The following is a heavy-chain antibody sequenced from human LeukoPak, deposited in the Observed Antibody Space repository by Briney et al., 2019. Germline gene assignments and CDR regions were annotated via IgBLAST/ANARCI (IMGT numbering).Heavy chain of an antibody. CDR3: ARDKLEPGYSMDV. CDR2: MSGSGDRT. Sequence: QPGGSLRLSCIASGFTFSNYGMSWVRQAPGKGLEWVSIMSGSGDRTLHADSVKGRFAISRDNSKSTLFLQMNSLRAEDTAIYYCARDKLEPGYSMDVWGQGTTVTVSS. V-gene: IGHV3-23*01. D-gene: IGHD1-1*01. J-gene: IGHJ6*02. CDR1: GFTFSNYG.